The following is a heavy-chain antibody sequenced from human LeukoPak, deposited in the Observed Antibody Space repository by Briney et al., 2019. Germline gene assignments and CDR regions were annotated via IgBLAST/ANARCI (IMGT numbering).Heavy chain of an antibody. CDR2: IYHSGST. CDR1: GYSISSGYY. V-gene: IGHV4-38-2*01. Sequence: SETLSLTCAVSGYSISSGYYWGWIRQPPGEGLEWIGDIYHSGSTYYNPPLKSGITISVVSSKNYFSLKLSSVTAADSAVYYCARLGGGCSSTSCYGWFDLWGQGTLVTVSS. CDR3: ARLGGGCSSTSCYGWFDL. J-gene: IGHJ5*02. D-gene: IGHD2-2*01.